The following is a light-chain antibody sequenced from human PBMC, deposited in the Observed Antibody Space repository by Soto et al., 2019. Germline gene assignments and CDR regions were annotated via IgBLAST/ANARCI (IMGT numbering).Light chain of an antibody. CDR1: QSVSSSY. Sequence: EIVLTQSPCTLSLSPGERATLSCRASQSVSSSYLAWYQQKPGQAPRLLIYGASSRATGIPDRFSGSGSGTDFTLTISRLEPEDFAVYYCQQYGSSRLTFGGGTKVDIK. CDR2: GAS. J-gene: IGKJ4*01. CDR3: QQYGSSRLT. V-gene: IGKV3-20*01.